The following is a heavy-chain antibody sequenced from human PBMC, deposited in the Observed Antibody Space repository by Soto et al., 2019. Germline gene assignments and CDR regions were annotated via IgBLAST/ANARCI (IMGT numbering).Heavy chain of an antibody. CDR3: ARVGGRQQLALDY. CDR2: IYYSGST. V-gene: IGHV4-59*01. CDR1: CGSISSYY. J-gene: IGHJ4*02. Sequence: PSETLSLTCTVSCGSISSYYWSWIRQPPGKGLEWIGYIYYSGSTNYNPSLKSRVTISVDTSKNQFSLKLSSVTAADTAVYYCARVGGRQQLALDYWGQGTLVTVSS. D-gene: IGHD6-13*01.